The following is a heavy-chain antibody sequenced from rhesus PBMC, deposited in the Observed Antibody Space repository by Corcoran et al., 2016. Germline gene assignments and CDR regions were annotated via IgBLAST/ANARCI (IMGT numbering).Heavy chain of an antibody. CDR1: GFPFSDHS. CDR2: IRSKAYGGTA. J-gene: IGHJ4*01. CDR3: TRGYYDSGFLYYFDY. D-gene: IGHD3-28*01. Sequence: EVQLVESGGGLVQPGGSLRLSCAASGFPFSDHSMYWVRQAPGKGLGWVGFIRSKAYGGTAEYAASVKGRFTISRDDSKSIAYLQMNSLKTEDTAVYYCTRGYYDSGFLYYFDYWGQGVLVTVSS. V-gene: IGHV3-184*01.